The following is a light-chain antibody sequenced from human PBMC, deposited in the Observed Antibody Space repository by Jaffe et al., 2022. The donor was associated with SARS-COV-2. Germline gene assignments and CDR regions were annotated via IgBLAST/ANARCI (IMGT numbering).Light chain of an antibody. Sequence: QSALTQPASVSGSPGQSITISCTGTSSDIGRYNYVSWYQQHPGKAPRLLIYEVNNRPSGVPDRFSGSKSGNTASLTVSGLQAEDEADYFCSSYTGSSTVFGGGTEVTVL. V-gene: IGLV2-14*01. CDR2: EVN. CDR1: SSDIGRYNY. CDR3: SSYTGSSTV. J-gene: IGLJ3*02.